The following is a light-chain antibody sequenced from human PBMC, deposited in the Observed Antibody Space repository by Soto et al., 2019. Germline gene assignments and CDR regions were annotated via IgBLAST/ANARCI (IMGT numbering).Light chain of an antibody. V-gene: IGLV3-21*02. J-gene: IGLJ2*01. Sequence: SYELTQPPSVSVAPGQTARITCGGNNVGGKSVHWYQQKAGQAPVLVVCDNADRPSGIPERFSGSNSGDTATLTISRVEAGDEADYYCHVWDFGGDPNVVFGGGTKLTVL. CDR1: NVGGKS. CDR3: HVWDFGGDPNVV. CDR2: DNA.